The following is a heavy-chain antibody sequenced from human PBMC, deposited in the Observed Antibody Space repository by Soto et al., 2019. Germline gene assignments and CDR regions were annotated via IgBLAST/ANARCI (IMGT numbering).Heavy chain of an antibody. CDR1: GGSFSGYY. D-gene: IGHD3-22*01. Sequence: SETLSLTCAVYGGSFSGYYWSWIRQPPGKGLEWIGEINHSGSTNYNPSLKSRVTISVDTSKNQLSLKLSSVTAADTAVYYCARESYYYDSSGYYNDWGQGTPVTV. CDR3: ARESYYYDSSGYYND. V-gene: IGHV4-34*01. J-gene: IGHJ4*02. CDR2: INHSGST.